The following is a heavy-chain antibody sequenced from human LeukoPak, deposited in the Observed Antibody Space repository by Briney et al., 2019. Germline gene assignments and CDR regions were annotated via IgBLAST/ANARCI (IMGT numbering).Heavy chain of an antibody. CDR1: AFTFSSYA. V-gene: IGHV3-23*01. CDR3: AKFYYGDRNNADY. CDR2: ISGSGGST. D-gene: IGHD4-17*01. J-gene: IGHJ4*02. Sequence: GGSLTLSCAASAFTFSSYAMSWVRQPPGKGLEWVSAISGSGGSTYYADSVKGQFTISRDNSKNTLYLQMNSLRAEDTAVYYCAKFYYGDRNNADYWGQGTLVTVSS.